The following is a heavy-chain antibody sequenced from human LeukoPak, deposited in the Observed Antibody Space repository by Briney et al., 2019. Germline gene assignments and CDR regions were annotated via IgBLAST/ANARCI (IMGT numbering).Heavy chain of an antibody. Sequence: SETLSLTCAVSGSSISSHYCWGWIRQAPGKGLEWIGNICHSGTTFYNPSLKSRLTISIDTSKNQFSLKLNSVTAADTAVYYCARVCCYFDSRSNPNWFDPWGQGILVTVSS. CDR1: GSSISSHYC. CDR3: ARVCCYFDSRSNPNWFDP. CDR2: ICHSGTT. J-gene: IGHJ5*02. D-gene: IGHD3-10*01. V-gene: IGHV4-38-2*01.